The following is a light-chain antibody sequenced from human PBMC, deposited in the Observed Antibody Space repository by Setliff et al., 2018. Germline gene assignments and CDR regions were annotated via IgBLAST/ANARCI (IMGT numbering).Light chain of an antibody. CDR3: SAYTSSSTYV. CDR1: IGDVGAYDF. V-gene: IGLV2-14*01. Sequence: QSVLTQPASVSGSPGQSITISCSGTIGDVGAYDFVSWYQHHPGKAPKLVIYEVTNRPSGISNRFSGSKSGNSASLITSGLQAEDEADYYCSAYTSSSTYVFGTGTKVTVL. CDR2: EVT. J-gene: IGLJ1*01.